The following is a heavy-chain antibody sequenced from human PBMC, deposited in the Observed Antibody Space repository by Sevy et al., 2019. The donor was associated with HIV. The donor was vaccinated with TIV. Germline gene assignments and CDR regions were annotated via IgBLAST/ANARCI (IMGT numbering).Heavy chain of an antibody. CDR1: GFTFSSYA. J-gene: IGHJ4*02. CDR2: IWSDENTK. D-gene: IGHD2-15*01. CDR3: ARESGVGWFADY. V-gene: IGHV3-33*01. Sequence: GGSLRLSCEASGFTFSSYAIHWVRQAPGKGLEWVAVIWSDENTKYYTDSVKGRFTISRDNAKNTVYLQMSSLRVDDTALYYCARESGVGWFADYWGQGTLVTVSS.